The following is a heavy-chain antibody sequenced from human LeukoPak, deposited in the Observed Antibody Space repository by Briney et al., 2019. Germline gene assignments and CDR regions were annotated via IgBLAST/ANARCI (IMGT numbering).Heavy chain of an antibody. CDR3: ASKGGN. D-gene: IGHD2-15*01. Sequence: PGGSLRLSCAASGFTFSDYYMNWIRQAPGKGLEWISYFSSSCNSTRYADSVKGRSTITRDNTRNSLYLQMTSLRADDTAVYYCASKGGNWGQGTLVTVSS. CDR1: GFTFSDYY. CDR2: FSSSCNST. V-gene: IGHV3-11*03. J-gene: IGHJ4*02.